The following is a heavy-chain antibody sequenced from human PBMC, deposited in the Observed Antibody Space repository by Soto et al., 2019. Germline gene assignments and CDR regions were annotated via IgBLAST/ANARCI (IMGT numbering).Heavy chain of an antibody. V-gene: IGHV4-30-2*01. Sequence: SETLSLTCAVSGGSISSGGYSWSWIRQPPGKGLEWIGYIYHSGSTYYNPSLESRVTISVDRSKNQFSLKVSSVTVADTAVYYCARLGGYCSSTSCYGYYGMDVWGQGTTVTVSS. CDR2: IYHSGST. CDR1: GGSISSGGYS. J-gene: IGHJ6*02. D-gene: IGHD2-2*01. CDR3: ARLGGYCSSTSCYGYYGMDV.